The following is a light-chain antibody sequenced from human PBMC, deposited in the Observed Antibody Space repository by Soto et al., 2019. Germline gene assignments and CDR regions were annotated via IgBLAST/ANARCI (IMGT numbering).Light chain of an antibody. CDR2: GAS. CDR3: QQYNNWPQT. Sequence: IVMTQSPATLSLSPGDKATLSCRASQSISNNFAWFQQKPGQVPRLLIYGASTRATGIPARFSGSGSGTEFTLTISSLQSEDFAVYYCQQYNNWPQTFGQGTKVDI. V-gene: IGKV3-15*01. J-gene: IGKJ1*01. CDR1: QSISNN.